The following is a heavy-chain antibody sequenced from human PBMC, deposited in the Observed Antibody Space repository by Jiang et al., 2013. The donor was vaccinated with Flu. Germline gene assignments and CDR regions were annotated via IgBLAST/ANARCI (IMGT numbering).Heavy chain of an antibody. CDR3: ARSSKIEAHPFDP. CDR2: IIPIFGTA. D-gene: IGHD2-21*01. V-gene: IGHV1-69*06. CDR1: GGTFSSYA. Sequence: AEVKKPGSSVKVSCKASGGTFSSYAISWVRQAPGQGLEWMGGIIPIFGTANYAQKFQGRVTITADKSTSTAYMELSSLRSEDTAVYYXARSSKIEAHPFDPWGQGTLVTVSS. J-gene: IGHJ5*02.